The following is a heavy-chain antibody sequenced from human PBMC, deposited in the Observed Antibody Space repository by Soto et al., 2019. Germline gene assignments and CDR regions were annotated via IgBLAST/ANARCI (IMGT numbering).Heavy chain of an antibody. CDR3: ARPDYNQDVWYHKYDI. Sequence: GESLKISCKGFDYTFAAYWIGWVRQMPGKGLEWMGVINPRDSDAKYSPPFEGQVTISADKSINTAFLQWRSLKASDTAMYYCARPDYNQDVWYHKYDIWGQGTMVTVSS. D-gene: IGHD3-10*01. V-gene: IGHV5-51*01. J-gene: IGHJ3*02. CDR1: DYTFAAYW. CDR2: INPRDSDA.